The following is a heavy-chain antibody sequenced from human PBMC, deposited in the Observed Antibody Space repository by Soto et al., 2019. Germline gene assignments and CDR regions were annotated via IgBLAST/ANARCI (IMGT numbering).Heavy chain of an antibody. CDR3: AREMNSRYYYYGMDV. CDR2: IIPIFGTA. V-gene: IGHV1-69*13. Sequence: AAVKVSCKASGGTFSSYAISWVRQAPGQGLEWMGGIIPIFGTANYAQKFQGRVTITADESTSTAYMELSSLRSEDTAVYYCAREMNSRYYYYGMDVWGQGTTVTVSS. J-gene: IGHJ6*02. CDR1: GGTFSSYA. D-gene: IGHD6-13*01.